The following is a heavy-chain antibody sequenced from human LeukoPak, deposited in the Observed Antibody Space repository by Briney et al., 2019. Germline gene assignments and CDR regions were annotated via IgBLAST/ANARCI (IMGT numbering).Heavy chain of an antibody. CDR1: GYTLTELS. Sequence: ASVKVSCKVSGYTLTELSMHWVRQAPGKGLEWMGGFDPEDGETIYARKFQGRVTMTEDTSTDTAYMELSSLRSEDTAVYYCATFLLGSQIGYWFDPWGQGTLVTVSS. CDR2: FDPEDGET. CDR3: ATFLLGSQIGYWFDP. J-gene: IGHJ5*02. D-gene: IGHD2/OR15-2a*01. V-gene: IGHV1-24*01.